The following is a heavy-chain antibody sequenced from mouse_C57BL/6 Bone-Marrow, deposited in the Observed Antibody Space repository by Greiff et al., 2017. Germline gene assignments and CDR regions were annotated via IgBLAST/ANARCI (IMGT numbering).Heavy chain of an antibody. CDR3: ARSPSDYAMDY. V-gene: IGHV1-50*01. J-gene: IGHJ4*01. CDR2: IDPSASYT. Sequence: QVQLQQPGAELVKPGASVKLSCKASGYTFTSYWMQWVKQRPGQGLEWIGEIDPSASYTNYNQKFKGKATLTVDTSSSTAYMQLSSLTSEDSAVYYCARSPSDYAMDYWGQGTSVTVSS. CDR1: GYTFTSYW.